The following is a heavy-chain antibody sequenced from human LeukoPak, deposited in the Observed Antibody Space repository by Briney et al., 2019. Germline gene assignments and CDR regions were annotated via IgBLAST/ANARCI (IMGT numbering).Heavy chain of an antibody. CDR3: ARDFPLEVPAAIRVDAFDI. D-gene: IGHD2-2*01. CDR1: GGSISSYY. J-gene: IGHJ3*02. V-gene: IGHV4-4*07. Sequence: KASETLSLTCTVSGGSISSYYRSWIRQPAGKGLEWIGRIYTSGSTNYNPSLKSRVTMSVDTSKNQFSLKLSSVTAADTAVYYCARDFPLEVPAAIRVDAFDIWGQGTMVTVSS. CDR2: IYTSGST.